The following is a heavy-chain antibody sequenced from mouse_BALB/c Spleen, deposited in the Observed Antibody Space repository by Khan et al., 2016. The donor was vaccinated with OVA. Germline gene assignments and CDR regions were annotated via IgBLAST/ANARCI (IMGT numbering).Heavy chain of an antibody. D-gene: IGHD2-2*01. CDR2: IFPNNGGT. V-gene: IGHV1-18*01. CDR1: GYPFTDYN. Sequence: VRLQQSGPELVKPGASVKIPCKASGYPFTDYNLAWVKQSHGRGLVWIGDIFPNNGGTAYNEKFKGRDTLTVDKSSSTAFMELRSLTSEDTAVYYCARHGYGGFAYWGQGTLVTGSA. J-gene: IGHJ3*01. CDR3: ARHGYGGFAY.